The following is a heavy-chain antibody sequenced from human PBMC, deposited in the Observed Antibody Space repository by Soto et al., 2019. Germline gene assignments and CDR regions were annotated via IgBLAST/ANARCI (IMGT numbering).Heavy chain of an antibody. V-gene: IGHV4-59*12. Sequence: SETLSLTCTVSGDSISSYYWSWIRQPPGKGLEWIGYIYYSGSTNYNPSLKSRVTISVDTPKNSLYLQMNSLRAEDTAVYYCARDRIEYSSSLWFDPWGQGTLVTVSS. CDR1: GDSISSYY. CDR3: ARDRIEYSSSLWFDP. D-gene: IGHD6-6*01. J-gene: IGHJ5*02. CDR2: IYYSGST.